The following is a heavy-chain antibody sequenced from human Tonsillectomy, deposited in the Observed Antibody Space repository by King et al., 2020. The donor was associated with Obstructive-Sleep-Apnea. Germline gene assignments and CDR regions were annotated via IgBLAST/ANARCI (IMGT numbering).Heavy chain of an antibody. CDR2: IYYSGRT. CDR3: ARSPPLPAAPPDHYFDS. CDR1: GDSISSSDCY. Sequence: LQLQESGPGLVKPSETLSLTCTVSGDSISSSDCYWGWIRQPPGKGLEWIGTIYYSGRTFYNPSHKSRVTISVDTSKNQFSLKLSSVTAADTAVYYCARSPPLPAAPPDHYFDSWGQGTLVTVSS. J-gene: IGHJ4*02. V-gene: IGHV4-39*07. D-gene: IGHD2-2*01.